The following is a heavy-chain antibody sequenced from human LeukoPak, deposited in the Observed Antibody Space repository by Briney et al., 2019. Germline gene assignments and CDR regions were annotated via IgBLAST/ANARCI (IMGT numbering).Heavy chain of an antibody. CDR2: INPNSGGT. D-gene: IGHD1-14*01. Sequence: GASVEVSCKASGYTFTGYYMHWVRQAPGQGLEWMGRINPNSGGTNYAQKFQGRVTMTRDTSISTAYMELSRLRSDDTAVYYCARDNRGQNAFDIWGQGTMVTVSS. CDR3: ARDNRGQNAFDI. CDR1: GYTFTGYY. V-gene: IGHV1-2*06. J-gene: IGHJ3*02.